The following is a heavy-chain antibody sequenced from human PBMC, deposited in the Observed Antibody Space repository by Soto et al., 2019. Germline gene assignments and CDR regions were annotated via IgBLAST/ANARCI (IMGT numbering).Heavy chain of an antibody. CDR1: GDSISSYY. D-gene: IGHD3-22*01. Sequence: PSETLSLTCTVSGDSISSYYWNWIRQPPGKGLEWIGYVSFRGSTSYNPSLKSRVTISVDTSKNQFSLRLSSVTAADTAVYYCARSREMYYYDSSGYYAHWGQGTRVTVAS. CDR2: VSFRGST. J-gene: IGHJ4*02. V-gene: IGHV4-59*01. CDR3: ARSREMYYYDSSGYYAH.